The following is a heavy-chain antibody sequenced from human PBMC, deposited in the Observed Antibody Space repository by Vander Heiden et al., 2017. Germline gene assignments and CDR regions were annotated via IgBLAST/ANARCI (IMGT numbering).Heavy chain of an antibody. V-gene: IGHV3-11*06. D-gene: IGHD6-13*01. CDR3: ATYSSSWYAFDY. J-gene: IGHJ4*02. CDR2: ISSSSSYT. Sequence: QVQLVESGGGLVKPGGSLRLSCAASGFTFSDYYMSWIRQAPGKGLEWVSYISSSSSYTNYADSVKGRFTISRDNAKNSLYLQMNSLRAEDTAVYYCATYSSSWYAFDYWGQGTLVTVSS. CDR1: GFTFSDYY.